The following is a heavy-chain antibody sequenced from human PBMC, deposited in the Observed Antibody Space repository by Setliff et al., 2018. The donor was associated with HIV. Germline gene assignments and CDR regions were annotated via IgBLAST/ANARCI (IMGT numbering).Heavy chain of an antibody. CDR2: ISTYNGNT. V-gene: IGHV1-18*04. CDR3: ARVRTYSDFYYPAPIPSYYFDF. Sequence: ASVKVSCKASGYIFTDYYIHWVRQAPGQGLEWVGWISTYNGNTNYAQKFQGRVTMTTDTSTSAAYLELRSLRSDDTAIYYCARVRTYSDFYYPAPIPSYYFDFWGQGTLVTVSS. CDR1: GYIFTDYY. J-gene: IGHJ4*02. D-gene: IGHD1-26*01.